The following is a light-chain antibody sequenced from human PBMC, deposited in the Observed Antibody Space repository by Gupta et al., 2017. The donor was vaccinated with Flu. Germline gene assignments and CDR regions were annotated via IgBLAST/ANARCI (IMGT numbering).Light chain of an antibody. CDR2: GAS. J-gene: IGKJ2*01. CDR3: QQYGSSPYT. V-gene: IGKV3-20*01. CDR1: QSVSSSY. Sequence: GTLSLSPGERATLSCRASQSVSSSYLAWYQQKPGQAPRLLIYGASSRATGVPDRFSGSGSGTDFTLTISRLEPEDFAVYYCQQYGSSPYTFGQGTNLEIK.